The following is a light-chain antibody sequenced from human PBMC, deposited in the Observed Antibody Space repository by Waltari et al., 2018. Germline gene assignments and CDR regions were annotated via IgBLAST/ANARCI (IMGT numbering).Light chain of an antibody. J-gene: IGKJ1*01. Sequence: DIQMTQSPSSLSASVGDRVTITCRASQDIVTYLAWYQQKPGEPPQLLIYTASTLKSGVPSRFSGRGSGTDFTLAITGLRPEDVATYYCQEYKSGRTTFSQGTKVEIK. V-gene: IGKV1-27*01. CDR3: QEYKSGRTT. CDR2: TAS. CDR1: QDIVTY.